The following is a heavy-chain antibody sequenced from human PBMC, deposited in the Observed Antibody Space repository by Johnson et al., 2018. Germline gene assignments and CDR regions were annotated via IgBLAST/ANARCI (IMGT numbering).Heavy chain of an antibody. CDR1: GFTVSSNY. CDR2: IYSGGRT. V-gene: IGHV3-66*02. J-gene: IGHJ1*01. CDR3: ARDWLGGFDSSGYYPEYFQH. D-gene: IGHD3-22*01. Sequence: VQLVQSGGGLVQXGGSLRLSCAASGFTVSSNYMSWVRQAPGKGLEWVSVIYSGGRTYYADSVKGRFTLSRDNSKNTLYLQMNSLRAEDTAVYYCARDWLGGFDSSGYYPEYFQHWGQGTLVTVSS.